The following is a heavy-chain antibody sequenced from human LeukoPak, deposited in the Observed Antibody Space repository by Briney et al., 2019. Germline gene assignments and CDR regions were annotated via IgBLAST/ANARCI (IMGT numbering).Heavy chain of an antibody. D-gene: IGHD5-18*01. CDR1: GFTVSSNY. V-gene: IGHV3-53*01. Sequence: GGSLRLSCAVSGFTVSSNYMSWVRQAPGKGLEWASVIYTGGESYYADSVKGRFTVSRDNSKNTMNFQMNNLRAEDTAVYYCAATTAIVPYYFMDVWGNGTTVTVSS. CDR3: AATTAIVPYYFMDV. J-gene: IGHJ6*03. CDR2: IYTGGES.